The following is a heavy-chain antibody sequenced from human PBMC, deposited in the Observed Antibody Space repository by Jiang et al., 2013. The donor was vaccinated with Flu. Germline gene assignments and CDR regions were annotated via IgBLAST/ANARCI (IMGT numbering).Heavy chain of an antibody. CDR2: IWYDGSNK. V-gene: IGHV3-33*01. J-gene: IGHJ4*02. Sequence: VQLLESGGGVVQPGRSLRLSCAASGFTFSSYGMHWVRQAPGKGLEWVAVIWYDGSNKYYADSVKGRFTISRDNSKNTLYLQMNSLRAEDTAVYYCARDMAPLSIVGADPTFDYWGQGPWSPSPQ. CDR1: GFTFSSYG. D-gene: IGHD1-26*01. CDR3: ARDMAPLSIVGADPTFDY.